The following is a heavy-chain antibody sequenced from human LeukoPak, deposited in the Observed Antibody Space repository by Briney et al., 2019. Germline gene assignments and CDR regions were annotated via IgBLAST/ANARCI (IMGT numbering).Heavy chain of an antibody. J-gene: IGHJ4*02. CDR1: GFTFSSYG. Sequence: PGRSLRLSCAASGFTFSSYGMHWVRQAPGKGLEWVGFIRNKISGESTEFAAPVKGRFTISRDDSKSIAYLQTDSLKIEDTAVYYCTRVYKWIQLWSGFDYWGQGTLVTVSS. V-gene: IGHV3-49*04. CDR3: TRVYKWIQLWSGFDY. CDR2: IRNKISGEST. D-gene: IGHD5-18*01.